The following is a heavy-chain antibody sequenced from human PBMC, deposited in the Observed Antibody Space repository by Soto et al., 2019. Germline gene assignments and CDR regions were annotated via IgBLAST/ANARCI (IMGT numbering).Heavy chain of an antibody. J-gene: IGHJ4*02. CDR3: AKSRYSDSSGDHYDF. D-gene: IGHD3-22*01. CDR2: IGGRATSA. CDR1: GFTFSNYA. V-gene: IGHV3-23*01. Sequence: EVLLLESGGGLVQPGGSLRLSCAASGFTFSNYAMSWVRQAPGKGLEWVSGIGGRATSAYYADSVKGRFAISRDNAYNTLFLQLNSLRAEDTAVYYCAKSRYSDSSGDHYDFWGQGTLVTVSS.